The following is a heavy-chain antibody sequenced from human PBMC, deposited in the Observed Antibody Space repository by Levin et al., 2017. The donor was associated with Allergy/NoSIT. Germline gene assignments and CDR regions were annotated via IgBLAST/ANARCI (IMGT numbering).Heavy chain of an antibody. V-gene: IGHV4-59*01. D-gene: IGHD2-15*01. CDR1: GGSISSYY. Sequence: RTSETLSLTCTVSGGSISSYYWSWIRQPPGKGLEWIGYISYRGSTNYNPSLKSRVTISVDTSKKQFSLKLSSVTAADTAVYYCARFPGYCSGASCYGGDYWGQGTLVTVSS. CDR2: ISYRGST. CDR3: ARFPGYCSGASCYGGDY. J-gene: IGHJ4*02.